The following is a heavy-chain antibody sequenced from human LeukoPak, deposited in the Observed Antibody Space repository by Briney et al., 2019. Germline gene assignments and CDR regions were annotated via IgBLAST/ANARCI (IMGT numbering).Heavy chain of an antibody. CDR3: ARGQGIGYYYDSSGIGYFDY. J-gene: IGHJ4*02. D-gene: IGHD3-22*01. CDR1: GFTFSSYA. Sequence: PGGSLRLSCAAPGFTFSSYAMHWVRQAPGKGLERVAVISYDGSNKYYADSVKGRFTISRDNSKNTLYLQMNSLRAEDTAVYYCARGQGIGYYYDSSGIGYFDYWGQGTLVTVSS. V-gene: IGHV3-30-3*01. CDR2: ISYDGSNK.